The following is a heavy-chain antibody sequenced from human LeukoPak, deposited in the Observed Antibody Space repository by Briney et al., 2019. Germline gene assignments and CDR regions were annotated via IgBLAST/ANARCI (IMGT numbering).Heavy chain of an antibody. D-gene: IGHD6-13*01. CDR1: GYTFTSYG. J-gene: IGHJ4*02. Sequence: GASVKVSCKASGYTFTSYGISWVRQAPGQGLEWMGWISAYNGNTNYAQKLQGRVTMTTGTSTSTAYMELRSLRSDDTAVYYCARAEPYSSSLAPSDYWGQGTLVTVSS. V-gene: IGHV1-18*01. CDR3: ARAEPYSSSLAPSDY. CDR2: ISAYNGNT.